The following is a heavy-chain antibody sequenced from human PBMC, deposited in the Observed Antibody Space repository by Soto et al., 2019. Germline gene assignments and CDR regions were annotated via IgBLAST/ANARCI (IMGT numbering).Heavy chain of an antibody. D-gene: IGHD6-13*01. CDR3: ARVGYSSSWYFDY. CDR2: IYYSGST. V-gene: IGHV4-59*01. Sequence: SETLSLSCTVSGGSISSYYWSWIRQPPGKGLEWIGYIYYSGSTNYNPSLKSRVTISVDTSKNQFSLKLSSVTAADTAVYYCARVGYSSSWYFDYWGQGTLVTVSS. CDR1: GGSISSYY. J-gene: IGHJ4*02.